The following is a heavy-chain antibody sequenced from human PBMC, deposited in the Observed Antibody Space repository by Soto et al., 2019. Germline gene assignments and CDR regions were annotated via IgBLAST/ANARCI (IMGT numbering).Heavy chain of an antibody. D-gene: IGHD2-8*01. CDR1: GFTFSPYE. CDR2: ISSSGSTI. J-gene: IGHJ4*02. Sequence: GGSLRLSCAASGFTFSPYEMSWVRQAPGKGLEWISYISSSGSTIHYADSVKGRFSISRDNAKKSLFLQMNSLRAEDTAVYYCVREAPCSNGVCQFDYWGRGTLVTAPQ. V-gene: IGHV3-48*03. CDR3: VREAPCSNGVCQFDY.